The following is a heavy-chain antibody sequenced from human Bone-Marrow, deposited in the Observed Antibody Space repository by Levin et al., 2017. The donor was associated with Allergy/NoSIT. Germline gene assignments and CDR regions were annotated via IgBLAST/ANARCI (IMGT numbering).Heavy chain of an antibody. V-gene: IGHV1-18*01. Sequence: ASVKVSCKASGYTFTSYGISWVRQAPGQGLEWMGWISAYNGNTNDAQKLQGRVTMTTDTSTSTAYMELRSLRSDDTAVYYCARDLGRYCSSTSCYTFDYWGQGTLVTVSS. J-gene: IGHJ4*02. CDR1: GYTFTSYG. D-gene: IGHD2-2*02. CDR3: ARDLGRYCSSTSCYTFDY. CDR2: ISAYNGNT.